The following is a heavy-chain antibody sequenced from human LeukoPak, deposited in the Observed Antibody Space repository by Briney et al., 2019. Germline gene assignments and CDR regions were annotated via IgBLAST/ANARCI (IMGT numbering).Heavy chain of an antibody. CDR1: GYTFTSYD. Sequence: ASVNVSCKASGYTFTSYDINWVRQATGQGLEWMGWMNPNSGNTGYAQKFQGRVTMTRNTSISTAYMELSSLRSEDTAVYYCASSGGNSESNWFDPWGQGTLVTVSS. CDR3: ASSGGNSESNWFDP. J-gene: IGHJ5*02. D-gene: IGHD4-23*01. CDR2: MNPNSGNT. V-gene: IGHV1-8*01.